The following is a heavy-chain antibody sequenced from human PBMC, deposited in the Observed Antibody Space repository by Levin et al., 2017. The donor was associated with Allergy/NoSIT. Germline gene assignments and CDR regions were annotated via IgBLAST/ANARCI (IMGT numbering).Heavy chain of an antibody. CDR1: GFTFDDYA. Sequence: SLKISCAASGFTFDDYAMHWVRQAPGKGLEWVSGISWNSGSIGYADSVKGRFTISRDNAKNSLYLQMNSLRAEDTALYYCAKDQGKYNWNDFDYWGQGTLVTVSS. D-gene: IGHD1-1*01. CDR2: ISWNSGSI. CDR3: AKDQGKYNWNDFDY. J-gene: IGHJ4*02. V-gene: IGHV3-9*01.